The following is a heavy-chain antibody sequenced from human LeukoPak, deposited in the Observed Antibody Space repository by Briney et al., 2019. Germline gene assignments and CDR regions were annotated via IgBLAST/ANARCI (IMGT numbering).Heavy chain of an antibody. CDR3: ATSTDLLDAFDI. J-gene: IGHJ3*02. V-gene: IGHV4-30-4*08. CDR1: GGSISSGDYY. CDR2: IYYSGST. Sequence: SQTLSLTCTVSGGSISSGDYYWSWIRQPPGKGLEWIGYIYYSGSTYYNPSLKSRVTISVDMSKNQFSLKLSSVTAADTAVYYCATSTDLLDAFDIWGQGTMVTVSS.